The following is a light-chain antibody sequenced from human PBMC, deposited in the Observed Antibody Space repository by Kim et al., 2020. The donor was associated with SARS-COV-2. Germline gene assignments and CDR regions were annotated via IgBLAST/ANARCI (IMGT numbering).Light chain of an antibody. CDR3: CSYAGSGTWV. CDR1: SNGVGSYDI. J-gene: IGLJ2*01. V-gene: IGLV2-23*02. Sequence: GQSITISCTGTSNGVGSYDIVSWYQQLPGRAPKLVIYEVTKRPSGISSRFSGSKSGNTASLSISGLQTEDEADYSCCSYAGSGTWVFGGGTQLTVL. CDR2: EVT.